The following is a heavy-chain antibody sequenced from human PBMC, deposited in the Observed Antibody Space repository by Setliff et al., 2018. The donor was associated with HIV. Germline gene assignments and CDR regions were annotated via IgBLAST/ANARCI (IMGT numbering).Heavy chain of an antibody. CDR1: GGSINSGHYY. D-gene: IGHD3-10*01. CDR2: IYYTGST. Sequence: PSETLSLTCSVSGGSINSGHYYWSWIRHHPGKGLEWIGYIYYTGSTYFNPSLKSRVTLSIDTSKNQFSLKLSSVTAADTAVYYCARDRYAGEIDYWGQGTLVTVPS. J-gene: IGHJ4*02. V-gene: IGHV4-31*03. CDR3: ARDRYAGEIDY.